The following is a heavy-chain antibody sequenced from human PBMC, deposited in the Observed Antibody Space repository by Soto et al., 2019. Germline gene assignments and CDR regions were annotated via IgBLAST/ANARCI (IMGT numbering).Heavy chain of an antibody. Sequence: SETLSLTCTVSGGSISSYYWSWIRQPPGKGLEWIGYIYYSGSTNYNPSLKSRVTISVDTSKNQFSLKLSSVTAADTAVYYCARVLRVSDHHRITRWFDPWGQGTLVTV. V-gene: IGHV4-59*01. CDR2: IYYSGST. CDR1: GGSISSYY. D-gene: IGHD3-10*01. CDR3: ARVLRVSDHHRITRWFDP. J-gene: IGHJ5*02.